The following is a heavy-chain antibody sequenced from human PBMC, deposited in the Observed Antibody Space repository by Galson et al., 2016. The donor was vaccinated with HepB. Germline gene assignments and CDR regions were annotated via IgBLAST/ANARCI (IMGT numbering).Heavy chain of an antibody. Sequence: SLRLSCAASGFTFINYAMWWARQAPGKGLEWVSAVTDIGTTYYAPSVKGRFTVSRDKSRNTISLQMSNLRAEDTALYYCARGNNCKLEFWGQGTPVTVSS. CDR3: ARGNNCKLEF. CDR1: GFTFINYA. J-gene: IGHJ4*02. V-gene: IGHV3-23*01. D-gene: IGHD1-20*01. CDR2: VTDIGTT.